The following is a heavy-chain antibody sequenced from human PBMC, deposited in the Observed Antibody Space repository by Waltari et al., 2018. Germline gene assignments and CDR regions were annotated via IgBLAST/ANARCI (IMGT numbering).Heavy chain of an antibody. J-gene: IGHJ4*02. V-gene: IGHV3-21*01. D-gene: IGHD5-18*01. CDR3: ASLGGYSYGSIISACDY. Sequence: EVQLVESGGGLVKPGGSLRLSCAASGFTCSSYSMNWVRQAPGKGLEWVSSISSSSSYIYYADSVKGRFTISRDNAKNSLYLQMNSLRAEDTAVYYCASLGGYSYGSIISACDYWGQGTLVTVSS. CDR2: ISSSSSYI. CDR1: GFTCSSYS.